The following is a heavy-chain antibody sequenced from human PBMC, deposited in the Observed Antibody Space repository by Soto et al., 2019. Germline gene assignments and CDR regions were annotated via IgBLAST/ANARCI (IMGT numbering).Heavy chain of an antibody. J-gene: IGHJ4*02. CDR2: IDYYGST. CDR3: ARVPDY. D-gene: IGHD2-2*01. CDR1: DGNISGYY. Sequence: PSETLSLTCTVSDGNISGYYWSWIRQPPGKRLEWIGYIDYYGSTNYNPSLKSRVTISVDTSKKQFSLNLGSVTAGDTAVYYCARVPDYWGQGILVTVSS. V-gene: IGHV4-59*01.